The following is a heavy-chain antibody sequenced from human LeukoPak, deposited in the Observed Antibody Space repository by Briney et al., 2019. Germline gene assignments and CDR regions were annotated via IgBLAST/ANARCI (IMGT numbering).Heavy chain of an antibody. J-gene: IGHJ6*04. V-gene: IGHV3-23*01. CDR3: AELGITMIGGV. Sequence: PGGSLRLSCAASGFIFSNYWMTWVRQAPGKGLEWVSAISGSGGSTYYADSVKGRFTISRDNSKNTLYLQMNSLRAEDTAVYYCAELGITMIGGVWGKGTTVTISS. D-gene: IGHD3-10*02. CDR1: GFIFSNYW. CDR2: ISGSGGST.